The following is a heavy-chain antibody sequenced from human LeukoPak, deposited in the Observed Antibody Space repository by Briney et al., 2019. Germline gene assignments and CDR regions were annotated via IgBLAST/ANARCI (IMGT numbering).Heavy chain of an antibody. CDR3: AGRGSGSYFDY. V-gene: IGHV3-23*01. Sequence: GGSLRLSCAASGFAFNTYGMNWVRQAPGKGLEWVSAISGSGGSTYYADSVKGRFTISRDNSKNTLYLQMNSLRAEDTAVYYCAGRGSGSYFDYWGQGTLVTVSS. CDR2: ISGSGGST. J-gene: IGHJ4*02. CDR1: GFAFNTYG. D-gene: IGHD3-10*01.